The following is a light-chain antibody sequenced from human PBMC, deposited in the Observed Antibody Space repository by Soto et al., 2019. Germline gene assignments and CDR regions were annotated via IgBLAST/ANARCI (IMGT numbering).Light chain of an antibody. CDR3: GSYSGRYTFV. V-gene: IGLV2-14*01. CDR2: AVS. CDR1: SSDIGAYSH. J-gene: IGLJ1*01. Sequence: QSALTQPASVSGSPGQSITISCTGTSSDIGAYSHVSWYQQHPGQAPKLMIFAVSNRPSGVSYRFSGSKSGTTASLTISGLQPEDEADYYCGSYSGRYTFVFGTGTKLTVL.